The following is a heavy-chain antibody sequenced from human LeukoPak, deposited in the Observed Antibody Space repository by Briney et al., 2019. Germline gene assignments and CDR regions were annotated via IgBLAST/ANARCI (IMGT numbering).Heavy chain of an antibody. D-gene: IGHD6-13*01. J-gene: IGHJ4*02. CDR1: GGSISSGGYY. CDR3: ARLSSSWYLYFDY. Sequence: PSETLSLTCTVSGGSISSGGYYWTWIRQHPGKGLEWIGYIYYSGSTYYNPSLKSRVTISVDTSKNQFSLRLSSVTAADTAVYYCARLSSSWYLYFDYWGQGTLVTVSS. V-gene: IGHV4-31*03. CDR2: IYYSGST.